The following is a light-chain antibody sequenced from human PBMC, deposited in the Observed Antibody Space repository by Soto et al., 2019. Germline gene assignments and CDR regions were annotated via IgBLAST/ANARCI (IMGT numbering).Light chain of an antibody. J-gene: IGKJ5*01. CDR3: QQYGSSSIT. V-gene: IGKV3-20*01. Sequence: MLMTQSPATLSVSPGERVTLSCRASQSVRSSYLAWYQQKPGQAPRLLIYGASSRATGIPDRFSGSGSGTDFTLTISRLEPEDFAVYYCQQYGSSSITFGQGTRLEIK. CDR1: QSVRSSY. CDR2: GAS.